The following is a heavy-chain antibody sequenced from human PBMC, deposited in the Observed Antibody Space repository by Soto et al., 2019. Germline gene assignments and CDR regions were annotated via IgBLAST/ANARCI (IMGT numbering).Heavy chain of an antibody. CDR2: VDNDGTRT. J-gene: IGHJ5*02. CDR1: GFTFSNYW. D-gene: IGHD2-15*01. CDR3: ARGQSCNGDGCLGWFDP. Sequence: PGGSLRLSCAASGFTFSNYWIHWVRRAPGKGLVWVSRVDNDGTRTIYADSVKGRFTISRDNAKNTVYLQMNSLRAEDTAVYYCARGQSCNGDGCLGWFDPWGRGTLVTVS. V-gene: IGHV3-74*01.